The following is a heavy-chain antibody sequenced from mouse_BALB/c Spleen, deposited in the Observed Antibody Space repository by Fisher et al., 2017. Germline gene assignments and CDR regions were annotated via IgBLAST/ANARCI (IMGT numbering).Heavy chain of an antibody. V-gene: IGHV5-9*04. D-gene: IGHD1-1*01. Sequence: RFTISRDNAKNTLYLQMSSLRSEDTAMYYCARSGYYGSSIYFDYWGQGTTLTVSS. J-gene: IGHJ2*01. CDR3: ARSGYYGSSIYFDY.